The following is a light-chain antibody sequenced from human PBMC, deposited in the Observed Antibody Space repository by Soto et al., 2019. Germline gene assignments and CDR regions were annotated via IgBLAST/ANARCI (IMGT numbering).Light chain of an antibody. CDR3: QQYPGYT. CDR2: GAS. J-gene: IGKJ2*01. V-gene: IGKV3-20*01. Sequence: EIVLTQSPGTLSLSPGERATLSCRASQSGSSSYLAWYQQKPGQAPRLLIYGASGRATGIPDRFSGSGSGTAFTLTISRLEPEDFAVYYCQQYPGYTFGQGTKLEIK. CDR1: QSGSSSY.